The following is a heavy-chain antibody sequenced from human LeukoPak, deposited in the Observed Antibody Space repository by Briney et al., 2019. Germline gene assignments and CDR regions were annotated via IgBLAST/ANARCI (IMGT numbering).Heavy chain of an antibody. CDR2: ISGSGGST. D-gene: IGHD6-13*01. CDR3: ARARLPEYSSSWYLDY. CDR1: GFTFSSYA. Sequence: GGSLRLSCAASGFTFSSYAMSWVRQAPGKGLEWVSAISGSGGSTYYADSVKGRFTISRDNSKNTLYLQMNSLRAEDTAVYYCARARLPEYSSSWYLDYWGQGTLVTVSS. J-gene: IGHJ4*02. V-gene: IGHV3-23*01.